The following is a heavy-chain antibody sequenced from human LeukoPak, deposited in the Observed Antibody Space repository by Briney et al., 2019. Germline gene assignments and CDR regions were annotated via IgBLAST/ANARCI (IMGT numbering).Heavy chain of an antibody. Sequence: GASVKVSCKASGYTFTSYDINWVRQATGQGLEWMGWMNPNSGNTGYAQKFQGRVTMTRNTSISTAYMELSSLRSEDTAVYYCARDFNDPQTGVVWGQGTLVTVSS. V-gene: IGHV1-8*01. CDR3: ARDFNDPQTGVV. CDR1: GYTFTSYD. J-gene: IGHJ4*02. CDR2: MNPNSGNT. D-gene: IGHD7-27*01.